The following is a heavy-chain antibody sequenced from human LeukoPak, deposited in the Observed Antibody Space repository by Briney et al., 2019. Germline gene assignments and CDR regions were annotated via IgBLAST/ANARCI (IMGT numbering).Heavy chain of an antibody. CDR3: AKPGDMFGGVIVSVYFDY. Sequence: GGSLRLSCAASGFTFSSYWMSWVRQAPGKGLEWVAVISFRGTGSDKYYADSVKGRFAISRDNSKNTLYLQMNSLRAEDTAVYYCAKPGDMFGGVIVSVYFDYWGQGTLVTVSS. J-gene: IGHJ4*02. D-gene: IGHD3-16*02. CDR2: ISFRGTGSDK. V-gene: IGHV3-30*09. CDR1: GFTFSSYW.